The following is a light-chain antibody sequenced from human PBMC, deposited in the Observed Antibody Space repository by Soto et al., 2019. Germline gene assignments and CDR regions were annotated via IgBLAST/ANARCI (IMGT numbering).Light chain of an antibody. CDR1: SSNIGADYA. CDR3: QSYDSGLSHYV. J-gene: IGLJ1*01. CDR2: GNK. V-gene: IGLV1-40*01. Sequence: QSVLTQPPSVSGAPGQRGTIAFTGSSSNIGADYAVHWYQQLPGTAPKLLLYGNKNRPSGVPDRFSGSKSGTSASLAISGLQAEDEADYYCQSYDSGLSHYVFGPGTKVTVL.